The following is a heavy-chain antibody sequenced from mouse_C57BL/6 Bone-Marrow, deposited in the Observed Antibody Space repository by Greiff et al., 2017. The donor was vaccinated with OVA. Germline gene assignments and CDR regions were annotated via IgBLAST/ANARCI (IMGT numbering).Heavy chain of an antibody. CDR3: ARYGYCWYFDV. V-gene: IGHV1-81*01. Sequence: VQLKQSGAELARPGASVKLSCKASGYTFTSYGISWVKQRTGQGLEWIGEIYPRSGNTYYNEKFKGKATLTADKSSSTAYMELRSLTSEDSAVYFCARYGYCWYFDVWGTGTTVTVSS. CDR2: IYPRSGNT. D-gene: IGHD2-2*01. CDR1: GYTFTSYG. J-gene: IGHJ1*03.